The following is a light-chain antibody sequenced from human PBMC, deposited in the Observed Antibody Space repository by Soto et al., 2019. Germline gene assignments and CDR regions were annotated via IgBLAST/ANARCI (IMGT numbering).Light chain of an antibody. J-gene: IGLJ3*02. Sequence: QSVLTQPPSASGTPGQRVTISCSGSRSNIGSNYVYWYQQLPGTAPKLLIYRNNQRPSGVPDRFSGSKSGTSASLAISGLRSEDEADYYCAAWDDSLVWVFGGGTKLTVL. CDR3: AAWDDSLVWV. CDR2: RNN. V-gene: IGLV1-47*01. CDR1: RSNIGSNY.